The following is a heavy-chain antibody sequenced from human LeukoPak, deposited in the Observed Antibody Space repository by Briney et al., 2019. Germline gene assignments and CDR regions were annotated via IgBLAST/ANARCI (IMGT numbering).Heavy chain of an antibody. CDR2: INPSGDST. Sequence: ASVKVSCKASGYTFTSYYMHWVRQAPGQGLEWMGIINPSGDSTSYAQKFQGRVTMTRDTSTSTVYMELSSLRSEDTAVYYCARVYGVAGHRDTFYGMDVWGKGTTVTVSS. J-gene: IGHJ6*04. CDR1: GYTFTSYY. V-gene: IGHV1-46*01. CDR3: ARVYGVAGHRDTFYGMDV. D-gene: IGHD6-19*01.